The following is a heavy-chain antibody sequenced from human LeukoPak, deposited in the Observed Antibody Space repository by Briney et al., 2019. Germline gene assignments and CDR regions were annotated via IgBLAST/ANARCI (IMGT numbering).Heavy chain of an antibody. CDR2: IYTSGST. J-gene: IGHJ6*03. CDR3: ARAPSYSNPSTRYYYYYYMDV. CDR1: GGSISSYY. Sequence: PSETLSLTCTVSGGSISSYYWSWIRQPAGKGLEWIGRIYTSGSTNYNPSLKSRVTMSVDTSKNQFSLKLSSVNAADTAVYYCARAPSYSNPSTRYYYYYYMDVWGKGTTVTVSS. V-gene: IGHV4-4*07. D-gene: IGHD4-11*01.